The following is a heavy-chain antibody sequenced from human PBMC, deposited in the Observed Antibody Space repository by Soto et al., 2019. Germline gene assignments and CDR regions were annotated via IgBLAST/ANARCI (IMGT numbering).Heavy chain of an antibody. CDR1: GFTFSSYA. J-gene: IGHJ5*02. V-gene: IGHV3-23*01. CDR2: ISGSGGST. CDR3: AKDRRFGEWNWFDP. Sequence: EVQLLESGGGLVQPGGSLRLSCAASGFTFSSYAMSWVRQAPGKGLEWVSAISGSGGSTYYADSVKGRFTISRDNSKNTRYLQMHSLRAEDKAVYYCAKDRRFGEWNWFDPWGQGTLVTVSS. D-gene: IGHD3-10*01.